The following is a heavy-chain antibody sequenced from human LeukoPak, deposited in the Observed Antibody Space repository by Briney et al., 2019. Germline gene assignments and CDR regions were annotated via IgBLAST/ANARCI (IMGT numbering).Heavy chain of an antibody. CDR1: GGSISSYY. V-gene: IGHV4-59*01. J-gene: IGHJ4*02. D-gene: IGHD2-15*01. CDR3: ARGVDCSGGSCYSGVSLGGVYFDY. CDR2: IYYSGST. Sequence: SETLSLTCTVSGGSISSYYWSWIRQPPGKGLEWIGYIYYSGSTNYIPSLKSRVTISVDTSKNQFSLKLSSVTAADTAVYYCARGVDCSGGSCYSGVSLGGVYFDYWGQGTLVTVSS.